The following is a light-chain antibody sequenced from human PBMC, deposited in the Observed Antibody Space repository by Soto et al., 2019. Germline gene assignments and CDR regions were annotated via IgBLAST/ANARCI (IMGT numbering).Light chain of an antibody. V-gene: IGLV2-14*03. CDR3: NSYTSSSTVV. Sequence: QSVLTQPASVSGSPGQSITISCTGTSSDVGGYNYVSWYQQHPGKAPKLVIYDVVNRPSGVSNRFSGSKSGNTASLTISGLQAEDEADYYCNSYTSSSTVVFGGGTKLTVL. CDR1: SSDVGGYNY. J-gene: IGLJ3*02. CDR2: DVV.